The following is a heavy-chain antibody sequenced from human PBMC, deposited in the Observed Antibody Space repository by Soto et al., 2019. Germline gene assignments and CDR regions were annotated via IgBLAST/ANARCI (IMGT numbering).Heavy chain of an antibody. V-gene: IGHV4-59*01. Sequence: PSETLSLTCTVSGGSISSYYWSWIRQPPGKGLEWIGYIYYSGSTNYNPSLKSRVTISVDTSKNQFSLKLSSVTAADTAVYYCARVETWPSKWFAPWGQGTLVTVSS. J-gene: IGHJ5*02. CDR2: IYYSGST. CDR3: ARVETWPSKWFAP. CDR1: GGSISSYY.